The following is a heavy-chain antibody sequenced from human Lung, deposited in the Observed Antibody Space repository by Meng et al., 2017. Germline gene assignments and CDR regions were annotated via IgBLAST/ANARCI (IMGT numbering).Heavy chain of an antibody. Sequence: LLEPGEGVVQPWRSLRLSCAASGSTFSRNAMHWVRQAPGKGLEWVAAISYDGSNQHYADSVKGRFTISRDNSENTLYLQMNSLRAEDTAVYYCARNNYGDYYFDYWGQGTLVTVSS. D-gene: IGHD4-17*01. CDR1: GSTFSRNA. J-gene: IGHJ4*02. V-gene: IGHV3-30*01. CDR2: ISYDGSNQ. CDR3: ARNNYGDYYFDY.